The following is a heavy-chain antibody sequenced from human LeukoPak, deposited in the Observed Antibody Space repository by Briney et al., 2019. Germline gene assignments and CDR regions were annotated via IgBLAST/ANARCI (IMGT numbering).Heavy chain of an antibody. CDR1: GFTFSSYA. J-gene: IGHJ5*02. Sequence: TGGSLRLSCAASGFTFSSYAMSWVRQAPGKGLEWVSAISGSGGSTYYADSVKGRFTISRDNSKNTLYLQMNSLRAGDTAVYYCAKGSYYYDIPNWFDPWGQGTLVTVSS. CDR3: AKGSYYYDIPNWFDP. V-gene: IGHV3-23*01. D-gene: IGHD3-22*01. CDR2: ISGSGGST.